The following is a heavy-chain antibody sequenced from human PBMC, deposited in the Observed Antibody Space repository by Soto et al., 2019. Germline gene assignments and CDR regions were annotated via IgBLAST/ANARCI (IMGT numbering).Heavy chain of an antibody. CDR1: GGSISSGDYS. V-gene: IGHV4-30-4*01. CDR2: IYNSGIT. D-gene: IGHD3-3*01. J-gene: IGHJ5*02. CDR3: ARGVTVFGLVSRFWFDP. Sequence: QVLLQESGPGLVKSSQTLSLTCTVSGGSISSGDYSWSWVRQSPGKGLEWIGHIYNSGITYYNPSLKCRVVISIDTSRNQFSLRLHSLTAADRAVYFCARGVTVFGLVSRFWFDPWGQGTVVTVSS.